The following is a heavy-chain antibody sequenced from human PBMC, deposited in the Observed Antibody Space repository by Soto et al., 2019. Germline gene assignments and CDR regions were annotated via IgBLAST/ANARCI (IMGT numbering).Heavy chain of an antibody. CDR1: GFIFSSYG. CDR3: AKDRYGDYGGIDY. D-gene: IGHD4-17*01. CDR2: ISYDGSNK. Sequence: GGSLRLSCAVSGFIFSSYGMHWVRQAPGKGLEWVAVISYDGSNKYYADSVKGRFTISRDNSKNTLYLQMNSLRAEDTAVYYCAKDRYGDYGGIDYWGQGTMVTVSS. J-gene: IGHJ4*02. V-gene: IGHV3-30*18.